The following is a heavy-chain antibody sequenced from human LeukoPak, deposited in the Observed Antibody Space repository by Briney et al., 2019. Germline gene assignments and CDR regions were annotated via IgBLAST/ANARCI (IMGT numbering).Heavy chain of an antibody. V-gene: IGHV2-5*02. J-gene: IGHJ6*03. CDR1: GFSLSTSGVG. CDR3: AHTIASWIQLWTYYYYYMDV. CDR2: IYWDDDK. D-gene: IGHD5-18*01. Sequence: SGPTLVNPTQTLTLTCTFSGFSLSTSGVGVGWIRQPPGKALEWLALIYWDDDKRYSPSLKSRLTITKDTSKSQVVLTMTNMDPVDTATYYCAHTIASWIQLWTYYYYYMDVWGKGTTVTVSS.